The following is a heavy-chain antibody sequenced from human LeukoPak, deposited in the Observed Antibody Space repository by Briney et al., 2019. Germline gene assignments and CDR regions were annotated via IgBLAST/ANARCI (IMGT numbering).Heavy chain of an antibody. CDR2: ITGDGSRT. CDR3: ARDREEEAFGADYYFDY. D-gene: IGHD3-3*02. V-gene: IGHV3-43*02. J-gene: IGHJ4*02. Sequence: GGSLRLSCAASGFMFEDYAMHWVCRPPGKGLEWVSLITGDGSRTYYADSVKGRFSISRDNSKNSLYLQMNGLRSEDSALYYCARDREEEAFGADYYFDYWGQGNLVTVSS. CDR1: GFMFEDYA.